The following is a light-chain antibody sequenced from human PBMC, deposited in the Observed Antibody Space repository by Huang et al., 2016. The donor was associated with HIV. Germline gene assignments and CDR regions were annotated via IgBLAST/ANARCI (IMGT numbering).Light chain of an antibody. V-gene: IGKV3D-20*01. Sequence: EIVLTQSPATLSLSPGERATLSCRATQSIRNRYLAWFLQKHGQAPRLLIYDASNRATGIPDRFSGCGSGTDFTLTISRLEPEDFAVYYCQQYGSSSYTFGQGTKLELK. J-gene: IGKJ2*01. CDR2: DAS. CDR1: QSIRNRY. CDR3: QQYGSSSYT.